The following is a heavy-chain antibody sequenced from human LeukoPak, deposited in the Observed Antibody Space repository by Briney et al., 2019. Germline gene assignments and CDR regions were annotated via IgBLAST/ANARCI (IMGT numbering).Heavy chain of an antibody. J-gene: IGHJ4*02. CDR1: GGSISSYY. CDR3: ARDSRLRLGELSLSLPDY. V-gene: IGHV4-59*12. D-gene: IGHD3-16*02. Sequence: PSETLSLTCTVSGGSISSYYWSWIRQPPGKGLEWIGSIYYSGSTYYNPSLKSRVTISVDTSKNQFSLKLSSVTAADTAVYYCARDSRLRLGELSLSLPDYWGQGTLVTVSS. CDR2: IYYSGST.